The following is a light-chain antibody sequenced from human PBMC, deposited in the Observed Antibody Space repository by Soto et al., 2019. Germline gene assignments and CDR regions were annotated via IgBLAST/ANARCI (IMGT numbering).Light chain of an antibody. CDR1: SSDVGGYNY. CDR3: SSYTSSSTYV. Sequence: SVLTQPASVSGSPGQSITISCTGTSSDVGGYNYVSWYQQHPGKAPKLMIYEVSNRPSGVSNRFSGSKSGNTASLTISGLQAEDQADYLWSSYTSSSTYVCQAGTQDTV. CDR2: EVS. V-gene: IGLV2-14*01. J-gene: IGLJ1*01.